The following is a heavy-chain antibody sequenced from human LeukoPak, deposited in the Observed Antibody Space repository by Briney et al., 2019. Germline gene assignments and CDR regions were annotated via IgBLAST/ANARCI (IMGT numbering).Heavy chain of an antibody. Sequence: SVKVSCKASGGTFSSYAISWVRQAPGQGLEWMGGIIPIFGTANYAQKFQGRVTITTDESTSTAYMELSSLRSEDTAAYYCARDGRYYDSSGYFSDWGQGTLVTVSS. D-gene: IGHD3-22*01. V-gene: IGHV1-69*05. CDR2: IIPIFGTA. CDR1: GGTFSSYA. J-gene: IGHJ4*02. CDR3: ARDGRYYDSSGYFSD.